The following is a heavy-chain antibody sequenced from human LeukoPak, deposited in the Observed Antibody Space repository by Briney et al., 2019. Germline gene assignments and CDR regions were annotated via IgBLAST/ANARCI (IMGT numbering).Heavy chain of an antibody. CDR2: IWYDGSNK. J-gene: IGHJ4*02. D-gene: IGHD2-2*01. Sequence: GRSLRLSCAASGFTFSSYGMHWVRQAPGKGLEWVAVIWYDGSNKYYADSVKGRFTISRDNSKNTLYLQMNSLRAEDTAVYHCARGSHIVVVPAADFDYWGQGTLVTVSS. V-gene: IGHV3-33*01. CDR3: ARGSHIVVVPAADFDY. CDR1: GFTFSSYG.